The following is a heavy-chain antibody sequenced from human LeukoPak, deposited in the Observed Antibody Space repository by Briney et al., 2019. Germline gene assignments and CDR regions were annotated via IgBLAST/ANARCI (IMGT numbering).Heavy chain of an antibody. CDR1: GFTFSSYS. D-gene: IGHD6-19*01. CDR2: ISSSSSTI. J-gene: IGHJ4*02. Sequence: GGSLRLSCAASGFTFSSYSMNWVRQAPGKGLEWVSYISSSSSTIYYADSVKGRFTISRDNAKNSLYLQMNSLRAEDTAVYYCARDETVAGTKEGFDYWGQGTLVTVSS. V-gene: IGHV3-48*04. CDR3: ARDETVAGTKEGFDY.